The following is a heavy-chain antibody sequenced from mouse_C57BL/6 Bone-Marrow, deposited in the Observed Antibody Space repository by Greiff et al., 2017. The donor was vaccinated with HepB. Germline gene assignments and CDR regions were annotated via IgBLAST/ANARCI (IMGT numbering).Heavy chain of an antibody. D-gene: IGHD1-1*01. CDR1: GYTFTSYW. CDR3: ASTVVGPMDY. Sequence: QLQQPGAELVMPGASVKLSCKASGYTFTSYWMHWVKQRPGQGLEWIGEIDPSDSYTNYNQKFKGKSTLTVDKSSSTAYMQLSSLTSEDSAVYYCASTVVGPMDYWGQGTSVTVSS. J-gene: IGHJ4*01. V-gene: IGHV1-69*01. CDR2: IDPSDSYT.